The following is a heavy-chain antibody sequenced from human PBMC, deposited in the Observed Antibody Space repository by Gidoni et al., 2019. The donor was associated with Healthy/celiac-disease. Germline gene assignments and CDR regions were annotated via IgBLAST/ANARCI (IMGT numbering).Heavy chain of an antibody. CDR1: GYSFTSYW. J-gene: IGHJ6*02. D-gene: IGHD4-17*01. Sequence: EVQLVQSGAEVKKPGESLRISCKGSGYSFTSYWISWVRQMPGKGLEWMGRIDPSDSDTNYSPSFQGHVTISADKSISTAYLQWSSLKASDTAMYYCARFSYGDYGYYYGMDVWGQGTTVTVSS. V-gene: IGHV5-10-1*03. CDR2: IDPSDSDT. CDR3: ARFSYGDYGYYYGMDV.